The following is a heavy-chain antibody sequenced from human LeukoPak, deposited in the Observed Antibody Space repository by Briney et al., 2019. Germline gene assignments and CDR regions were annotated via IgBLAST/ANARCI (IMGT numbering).Heavy chain of an antibody. D-gene: IGHD3-22*01. CDR1: RDSVSSNSAA. J-gene: IGHJ4*02. CDR2: TYYRSKWYN. Sequence: SQTLSLTYAFSRDSVSSNSAAWNWIRQSPSRGLEWLGRTYYRSKWYNDYAVSVKSRITINPDTSKNQFSLQLNSVTPEDTAVYYCSRAYTGGYYYFDYWGQGTLVTVSS. CDR3: SRAYTGGYYYFDY. V-gene: IGHV6-1*01.